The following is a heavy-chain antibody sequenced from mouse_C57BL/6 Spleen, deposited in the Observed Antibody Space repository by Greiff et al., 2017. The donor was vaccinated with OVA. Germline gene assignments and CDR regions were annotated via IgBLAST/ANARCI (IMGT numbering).Heavy chain of an antibody. J-gene: IGHJ1*03. CDR3: ARRRDVGWYFDV. CDR2: IDPSDSYT. CDR1: GYTFTSYW. D-gene: IGHD3-3*01. Sequence: QLKQPGAELVRPGTSVKLSCKASGYTFTSYWMHWVKQRPGQGLEWIGVIDPSDSYTNYNQKFKGKATLTVDTSSSTAYMQLSSLTSEDSAVYYCARRRDVGWYFDVWGTGTTVTVSS. V-gene: IGHV1-59*01.